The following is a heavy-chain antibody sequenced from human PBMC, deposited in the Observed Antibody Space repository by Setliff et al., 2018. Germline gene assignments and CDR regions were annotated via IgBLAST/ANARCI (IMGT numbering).Heavy chain of an antibody. D-gene: IGHD2-8*02. Sequence: ASVKVSCKASGYTFTSYDINWVRQATGQGLEWMGWMNPTSGNTKYSQQFQGRVTITRDTSASTVYMELSSLRSEDMAVYYCARTSATWCMDVWGKGTTVTVSS. CDR2: MNPTSGNT. V-gene: IGHV1-8*01. CDR3: ARTSATWCMDV. CDR1: GYTFTSYD. J-gene: IGHJ6*03.